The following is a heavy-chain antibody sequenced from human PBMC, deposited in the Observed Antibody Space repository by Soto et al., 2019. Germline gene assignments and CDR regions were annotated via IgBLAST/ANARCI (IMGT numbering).Heavy chain of an antibody. V-gene: IGHV3-30-3*01. Sequence: GGSLRLSCEASGFTFSNFALYWVRQAPGKGLEWVSVISYDGFNKYHADSVKGRFTISRDNSKNTLYLQMNSLRAEDTAVYYCAKDGYGYSGGSVDYGGQGTLVTVSS. CDR3: AKDGYGYSGGSVDY. J-gene: IGHJ4*02. CDR1: GFTFSNFA. CDR2: ISYDGFNK. D-gene: IGHD6-19*01.